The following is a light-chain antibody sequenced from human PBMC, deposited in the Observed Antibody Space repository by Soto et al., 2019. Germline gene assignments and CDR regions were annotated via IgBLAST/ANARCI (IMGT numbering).Light chain of an antibody. CDR3: QQGHNWPLT. V-gene: IGKV3-15*01. CDR2: VAS. Sequence: EIVMTQSPATLSLSPGERDALSCRASQSINSELAWYQQKPGQPPRLLIYVASTRATGVPARFTGSESGSEFTLTISGLQSEDFAVYYCQQGHNWPLTFGQGTSLEI. CDR1: QSINSE. J-gene: IGKJ2*01.